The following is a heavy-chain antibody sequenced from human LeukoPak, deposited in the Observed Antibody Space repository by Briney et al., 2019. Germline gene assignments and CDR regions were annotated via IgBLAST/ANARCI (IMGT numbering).Heavy chain of an antibody. CDR2: IKEDGSEK. V-gene: IGHV3-7*01. CDR1: GFTFSSYW. Sequence: GGSLRLSCAASGFTFSSYWMSWVRQVPGKGLEWVANIKEDGSEKYYVDSVKGRFTISRDNAKNSLYLQMNSLRAEDTAVYYCARASSAGAYYYDSSGYDYWGQGTLVPVSS. J-gene: IGHJ4*02. CDR3: ARASSAGAYYYDSSGYDY. D-gene: IGHD3-22*01.